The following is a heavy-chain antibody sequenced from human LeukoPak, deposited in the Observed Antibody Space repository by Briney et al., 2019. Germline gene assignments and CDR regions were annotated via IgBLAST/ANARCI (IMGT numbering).Heavy chain of an antibody. CDR2: IYYSGRT. D-gene: IGHD3-22*01. CDR3: ARRRYYDGSGYLE. Sequence: SEALSLTCSVSGDSVSRSDSYWDWIRQPPGKGLEWIGTIYYSGRTYYSPSLKSRVTMSVDPSNNQFSLTLRSVTAADTAVYYCARRRYYDGSGYLEWGQGTLLSVSS. J-gene: IGHJ1*01. CDR1: GDSVSRSDSY. V-gene: IGHV4-39*01.